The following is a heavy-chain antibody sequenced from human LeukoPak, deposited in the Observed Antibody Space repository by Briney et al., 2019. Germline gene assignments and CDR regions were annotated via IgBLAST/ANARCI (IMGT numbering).Heavy chain of an antibody. V-gene: IGHV4-39*02. CDR3: ARAFRRYCSGGSCLPRGAFDI. CDR1: GGSISSTTYY. CDR2: IYYSGNT. D-gene: IGHD2-15*01. Sequence: PSETLSLTCIVSGGSISSTTYYWGWIRQPPGKRLEWIGSIYYSGNTYYNPPLKSRVTISIDTSKNQFSLNLNSVTAADTAVYYCARAFRRYCSGGSCLPRGAFDIWGQGTMVTVSS. J-gene: IGHJ3*02.